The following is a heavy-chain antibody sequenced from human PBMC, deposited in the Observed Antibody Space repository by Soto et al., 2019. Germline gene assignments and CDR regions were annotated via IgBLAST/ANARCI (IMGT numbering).Heavy chain of an antibody. CDR3: ARGQQWLGL. D-gene: IGHD6-19*01. Sequence: QVQLQESGPGLVKPSETLSLTCTVSGGSISSYYWSWIRQPPGKGLEWIGYIYYSGSTNYNPSLKSRVTISVDTSKNQFSLKLSSVTAADTAVYYCARGQQWLGLWGRGTLVTVSS. CDR2: IYYSGST. CDR1: GGSISSYY. J-gene: IGHJ2*01. V-gene: IGHV4-59*01.